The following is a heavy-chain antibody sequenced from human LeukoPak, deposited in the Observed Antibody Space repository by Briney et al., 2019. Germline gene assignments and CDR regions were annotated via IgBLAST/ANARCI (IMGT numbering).Heavy chain of an antibody. CDR3: AKSNGYGLVDI. J-gene: IGHJ3*02. D-gene: IGHD3-10*01. Sequence: KTSETLSLTCAVYGGSFSGYYWSWIRQPPGKGLEWIGEINHSGSTNYNPSLKSRVTISLDTPRNQFSLKLISVTAADTAVYYCAKSNGYGLVDIWGQGTMVTVSS. V-gene: IGHV4-34*01. CDR1: GGSFSGYY. CDR2: INHSGST.